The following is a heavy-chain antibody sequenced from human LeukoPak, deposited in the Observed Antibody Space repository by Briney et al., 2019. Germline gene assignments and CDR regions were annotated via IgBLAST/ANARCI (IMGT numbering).Heavy chain of an antibody. J-gene: IGHJ4*02. Sequence: PGGSLRLSCAASGFTFSSYGMHRVRQAPGKGLEWVAVISYDGSNKYYADSVKGRFTISRDNSKNTLYLQMNSLRAEDTAVYYCASGGQFNYWGQGTLVTVSS. CDR2: ISYDGSNK. V-gene: IGHV3-30*03. CDR1: GFTFSSYG. D-gene: IGHD3-16*01. CDR3: ASGGQFNY.